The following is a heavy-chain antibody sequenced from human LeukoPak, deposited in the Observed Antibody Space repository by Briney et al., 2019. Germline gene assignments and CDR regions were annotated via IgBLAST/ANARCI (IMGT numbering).Heavy chain of an antibody. V-gene: IGHV4-34*01. CDR3: ARMRGGGIGYSNYMDV. D-gene: IGHD2-15*01. Sequence: SETLSLTCAVFGGSFSDYFWSWIRQPSGKGLEWIGEIDHSGGTNYNPSLKSRVTISVDTSKNQFSLKVTSVTAADAAVYYCARMRGGGIGYSNYMDVWGKGTTVIVSS. CDR2: IDHSGGT. CDR1: GGSFSDYF. J-gene: IGHJ6*03.